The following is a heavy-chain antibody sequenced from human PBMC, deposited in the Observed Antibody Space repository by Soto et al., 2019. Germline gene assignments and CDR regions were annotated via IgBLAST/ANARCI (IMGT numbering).Heavy chain of an antibody. CDR1: GFTFRSYC. CDR3: GKFVFCTKVICYSPSYYYGMAV. Sequence: PGGSLRLSCAASGFTFRSYCMSWVRQAPGKGLEWVAKIKEDGSERYYVDSVKGRFTISRDNAKNSLYLQMTSLRAEDTAVYYCGKFVFCTKVICYSPSYYYGMAVWGQGTTVTVSS. D-gene: IGHD2-8*01. CDR2: IKEDGSER. V-gene: IGHV3-7*01. J-gene: IGHJ6*02.